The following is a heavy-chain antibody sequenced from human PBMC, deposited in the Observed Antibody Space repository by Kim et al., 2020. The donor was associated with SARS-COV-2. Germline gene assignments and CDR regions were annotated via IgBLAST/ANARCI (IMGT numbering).Heavy chain of an antibody. J-gene: IGHJ6*02. CDR2: IGNQAHGGTT. D-gene: IGHD2-15*01. CDR1: GFSFGDYA. CDR3: CRLVVNSYSSI. Sequence: GGSLRLSCTGSGFSFGDYAMAWVRQAPGKGLEWVSFIGNQAHGGTTEYAASVKGRFTISRDNSKSIAYLQMDSLKTEDTAVYYWCRLVVNSYSSIWGQGTTVTVSS. V-gene: IGHV3-49*04.